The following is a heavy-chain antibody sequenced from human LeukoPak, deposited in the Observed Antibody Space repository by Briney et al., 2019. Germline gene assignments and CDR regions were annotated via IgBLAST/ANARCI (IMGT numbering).Heavy chain of an antibody. CDR3: ASSGDALMDV. CDR2: IYSGGST. CDR1: GFNFGIYG. D-gene: IGHD2-21*02. Sequence: PGGSLRLSCTASGFNFGIYGMHWVRQAPGKGLEWVSVIYSGGSTYYADSVKGRFTISRDNSKNTLYLQMNSLRAEDTAVYYCASSGDALMDVWGKGTTVTVSS. V-gene: IGHV3-NL1*01. J-gene: IGHJ6*03.